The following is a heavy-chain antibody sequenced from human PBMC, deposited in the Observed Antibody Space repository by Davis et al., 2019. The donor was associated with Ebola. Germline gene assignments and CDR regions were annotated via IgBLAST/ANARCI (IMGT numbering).Heavy chain of an antibody. CDR3: ARAGAGQQLVDY. D-gene: IGHD6-13*01. CDR2: IYYSGNT. V-gene: IGHV4-59*12. J-gene: IGHJ4*02. CDR1: GGSISSNY. Sequence: MPSETLSLTCTVSGGSISSNYWSWIRQPPGKGLEWIGYIYYSGNTNYNPSLRSRVTLSVDTSKNQFSLKMRSVTAADTALYYCARAGAGQQLVDYWGQGILVTVSS.